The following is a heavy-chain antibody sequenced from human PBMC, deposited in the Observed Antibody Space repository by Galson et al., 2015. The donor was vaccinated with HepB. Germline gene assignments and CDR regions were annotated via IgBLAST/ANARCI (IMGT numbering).Heavy chain of an antibody. D-gene: IGHD2-2*03. J-gene: IGHJ6*01. CDR1: GFVFSKHW. CDR3: AREVIGSSFAMDV. CDR2: IRQDGYEI. Sequence: ALRLSCAASGFVFSKHWMTWVRQAPGKGLEWVANIRQDGYEIHYVDSVEGRFTISRDNAKNAVFLQIASLRPEDTAVYYCAREVIGSSFAMDVWGQGTTVTVSS. V-gene: IGHV3-7*01.